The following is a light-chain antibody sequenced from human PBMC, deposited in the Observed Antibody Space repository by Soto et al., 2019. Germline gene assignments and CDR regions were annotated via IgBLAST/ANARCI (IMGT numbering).Light chain of an antibody. Sequence: DIQMTQSPSTLSASVGDRVTITCRASQSISSWLAWYQQKPGKAPKLLIYDASSLESGVPSRFSSSGSGTEFTLTISSLQPDDFATYYCQQYNSYSPTWTFGQGTKVDIK. V-gene: IGKV1-5*01. J-gene: IGKJ1*01. CDR2: DAS. CDR1: QSISSW. CDR3: QQYNSYSPTWT.